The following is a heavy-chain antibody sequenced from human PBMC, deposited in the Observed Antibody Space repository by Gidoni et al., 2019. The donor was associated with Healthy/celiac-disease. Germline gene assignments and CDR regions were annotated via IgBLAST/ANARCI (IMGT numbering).Heavy chain of an antibody. V-gene: IGHV1-69*01. CDR1: GGPFSSYA. D-gene: IGHD2-21*02. CDR2: IIPIFGTA. Sequence: QVQLVQSGAEVKEPGSSVKVSRKASGGPFSSYAISWVRQAPVQGLEWMGGIIPIFGTANYAQKFQGRVTITADESTSTAYMELSSLRSEDTSVYYCARGLAYCGGDCYWNLWGQGTLVTVSS. J-gene: IGHJ5*02. CDR3: ARGLAYCGGDCYWNL.